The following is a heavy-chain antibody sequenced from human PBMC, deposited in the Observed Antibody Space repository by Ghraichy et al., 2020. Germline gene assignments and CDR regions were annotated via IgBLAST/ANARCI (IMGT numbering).Heavy chain of an antibody. Sequence: GSLRLSCAASGFTFSSYWMHWVRQAPGKGLVWVSRINSDGSSTSYADSVKGRFTISRDNAKNTLYLQMNSLRAEDTAVYYCARGLTYYDFWSGYYNYYYGMDVWGQGTTVTVS. J-gene: IGHJ6*02. CDR2: INSDGSST. D-gene: IGHD3-3*01. CDR1: GFTFSSYW. CDR3: ARGLTYYDFWSGYYNYYYGMDV. V-gene: IGHV3-74*01.